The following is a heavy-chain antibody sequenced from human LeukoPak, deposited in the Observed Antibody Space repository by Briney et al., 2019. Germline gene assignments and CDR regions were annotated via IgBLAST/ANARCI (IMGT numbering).Heavy chain of an antibody. J-gene: IGHJ6*02. V-gene: IGHV4-34*01. CDR2: INHSGST. D-gene: IGHD3-10*01. Sequence: SETLSLTCAVYGGSFSGYYWSWIRQPPGKGLEWIGEINHSGSTNYNPSLKSRVTISVDTSKNQFSLKLSSVTAADTAVYYCAKASGSYWGYYYYGMDVWGQGTTVTVSS. CDR3: AKASGSYWGYYYYGMDV. CDR1: GGSFSGYY.